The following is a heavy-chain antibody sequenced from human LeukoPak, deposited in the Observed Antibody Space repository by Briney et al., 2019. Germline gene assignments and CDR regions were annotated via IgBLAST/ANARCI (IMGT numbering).Heavy chain of an antibody. D-gene: IGHD4-17*01. V-gene: IGHV4-38-2*02. J-gene: IGHJ4*02. CDR1: VYSMSRGYD. CDR3: ARDNQYTSDSSDYGGTNFDY. Sequence: SETLSLTCTVSVYSMSRGYDWGWIGQPPGKGLEWIGYIFYNEGTSYNPPLKSRVTISVDTSNNQLSLKVNSVTAADTAMYYCARDNQYTSDSSDYGGTNFDYWGQGTLVTVSS. CDR2: IFYNEGT.